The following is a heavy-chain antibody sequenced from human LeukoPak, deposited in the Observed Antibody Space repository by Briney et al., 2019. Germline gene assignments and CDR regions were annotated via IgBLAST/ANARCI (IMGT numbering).Heavy chain of an antibody. CDR3: ARVNYYDPSFDY. Sequence: SVKVSCKASGGTFISYAISWVRQAPRQGLEWMGGIIPIFGTANYAQKFQGRVTITADESTSTAYMELSSLRSEDTAVYYCARVNYYDPSFDYWGQGTLVTVSS. D-gene: IGHD3-22*01. J-gene: IGHJ4*02. V-gene: IGHV1-69*01. CDR2: IIPIFGTA. CDR1: GGTFISYA.